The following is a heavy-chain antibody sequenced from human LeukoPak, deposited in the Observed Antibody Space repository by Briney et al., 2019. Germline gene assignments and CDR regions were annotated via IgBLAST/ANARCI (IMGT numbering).Heavy chain of an antibody. J-gene: IGHJ4*02. Sequence: GASVKVSCKASGYTFTNYDISWVRQATGQGLEWMGWLNPNNGHTGYVQKFQGRVTITRSTSIRTAYMELSSLRSEDTAVYYCARAHPDYDFWSGYYNDYWGQGTLVTVSS. CDR1: GYTFTNYD. V-gene: IGHV1-8*03. D-gene: IGHD3-3*01. CDR2: LNPNNGHT. CDR3: ARAHPDYDFWSGYYNDY.